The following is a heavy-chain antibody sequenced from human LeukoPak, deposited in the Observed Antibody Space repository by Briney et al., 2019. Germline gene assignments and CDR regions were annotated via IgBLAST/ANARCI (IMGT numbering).Heavy chain of an antibody. CDR3: ARDPYSGNYGAYYYYYMDV. J-gene: IGHJ6*03. D-gene: IGHD1-26*01. V-gene: IGHV3-21*06. CDR1: GFTFTSYN. Sequence: GGSLRLSCAASGFTFTSYNMNWVRQAPGKGLEWVSSITSSSSYIYYADSVKGRFTISRDNAKNSLYLQMDSLRAEDTAVYYCARDPYSGNYGAYYYYYMDVWGKGTTVTISS. CDR2: ITSSSSYI.